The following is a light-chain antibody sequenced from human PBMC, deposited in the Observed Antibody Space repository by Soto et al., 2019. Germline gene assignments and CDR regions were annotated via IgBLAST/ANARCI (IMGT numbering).Light chain of an antibody. CDR1: HIVSSNY. V-gene: IGKV3D-20*02. Sequence: EIVLTQSPGTLSLSPGERATFACRASHIVSSNYLACYQQKPGQAPRLLIYGAFKRATGIPDRFSGSGSGTDFTLTISRMEPEDFAVYYCQQRSNWPPNTFGQGKRLEMK. J-gene: IGKJ5*01. CDR2: GAF. CDR3: QQRSNWPPNT.